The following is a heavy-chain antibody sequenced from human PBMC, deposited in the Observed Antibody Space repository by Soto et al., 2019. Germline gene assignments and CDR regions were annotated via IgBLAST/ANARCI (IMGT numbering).Heavy chain of an antibody. J-gene: IGHJ4*02. V-gene: IGHV1-3*01. CDR2: INGGNGNT. CDR1: EYTFTSYT. CDR3: ARELQGLYYFDY. D-gene: IGHD4-4*01. Sequence: QVQVLQSGAEVKKPGASVKVSCKASEYTFTSYTMHWVRQAPGQRFEWMGWINGGNGNTKYSQKFQGRVTITRDTSASTAYMELSSLRSDDTAVYYCARELQGLYYFDYWGQGTLVTVSS.